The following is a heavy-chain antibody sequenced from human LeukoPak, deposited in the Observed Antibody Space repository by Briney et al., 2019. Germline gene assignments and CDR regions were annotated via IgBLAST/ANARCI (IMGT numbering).Heavy chain of an antibody. CDR2: IYYSGST. V-gene: IGHV4-39*01. J-gene: IGHJ4*02. CDR3: ARLSGSYGRPTSYYFDY. D-gene: IGHD1-26*01. Sequence: SETLSLTCTVSGGSISSSSYYWGWIRQPPGKGLEWIGSIYYSGSTYYNPSLKSRVTISVDTSKNQFSLKLSSVTAADTAVYYCARLSGSYGRPTSYYFDYWGQGTLVTVSS. CDR1: GGSISSSSYY.